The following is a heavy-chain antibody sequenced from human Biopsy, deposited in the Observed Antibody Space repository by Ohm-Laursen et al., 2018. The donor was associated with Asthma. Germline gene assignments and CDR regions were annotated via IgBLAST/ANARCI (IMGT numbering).Heavy chain of an antibody. CDR3: VRDGTDDAFDI. CDR2: IYSGGST. Sequence: GSLRLSCAATGFSVSSSYMSWVRQAPGKGLEWVSVIYSGGSTYYADSVKGRFTISRDNSKNTLDLQMNSLREEDTAVYYCVRDGTDDAFDIWGQGTVVSVSS. V-gene: IGHV3-53*01. D-gene: IGHD1-1*01. J-gene: IGHJ3*02. CDR1: GFSVSSSY.